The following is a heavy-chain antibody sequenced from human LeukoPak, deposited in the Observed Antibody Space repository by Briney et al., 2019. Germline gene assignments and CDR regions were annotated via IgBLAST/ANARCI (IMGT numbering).Heavy chain of an antibody. D-gene: IGHD3-22*01. Sequence: SETLCLTCAVYGGSFSGYYWSWIRQPPGEGLEWIGEINHSGSTNYNPSLKSRVTISVDTSKNQFSLKLSSVTAADTAVYYCARARGYYYDSSGSDYWSQGTLVTVSS. J-gene: IGHJ4*02. CDR1: GGSFSGYY. CDR3: ARARGYYYDSSGSDY. CDR2: INHSGST. V-gene: IGHV4-34*01.